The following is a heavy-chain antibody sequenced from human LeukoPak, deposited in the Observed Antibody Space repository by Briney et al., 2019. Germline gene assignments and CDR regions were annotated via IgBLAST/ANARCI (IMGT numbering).Heavy chain of an antibody. V-gene: IGHV3-30*18. D-gene: IGHD5-24*01. CDR1: GFTFSSYG. CDR2: ISYDGSNK. Sequence: PGGSLRLSCAASGFTFSSYGMHWVRQAPGKGLEWVAVISYDGSNKYYADSVKGRFTISRDNSKNTLYLQMNSLRAEDTAVYYCAKVEMATSRDDAFDIWGQGTMVTVSS. CDR3: AKVEMATSRDDAFDI. J-gene: IGHJ3*02.